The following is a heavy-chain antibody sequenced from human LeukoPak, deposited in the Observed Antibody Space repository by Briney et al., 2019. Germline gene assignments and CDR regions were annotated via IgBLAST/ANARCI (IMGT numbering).Heavy chain of an antibody. V-gene: IGHV4-34*01. CDR3: ASSAVTTRQLFDY. Sequence: SETLSLTCAVYGGSFSGYYWSWIRQPPGKGLEWIGEINHSGSTNYNPSLKSRVTISVDTSKNQFSLKLSSVTAADTAVYYCASSAVTTRQLFDYWGQGTLVTVFS. CDR2: INHSGST. J-gene: IGHJ4*02. D-gene: IGHD4-17*01. CDR1: GGSFSGYY.